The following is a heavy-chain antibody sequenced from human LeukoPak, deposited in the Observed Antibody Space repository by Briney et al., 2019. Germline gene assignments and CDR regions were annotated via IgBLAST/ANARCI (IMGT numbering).Heavy chain of an antibody. J-gene: IGHJ4*02. CDR2: IYHSGST. V-gene: IGHV4-4*02. D-gene: IGHD3-3*01. CDR3: ARVRVVKGYYFDY. CDR1: GGSISSSNW. Sequence: SGTLSLTCAVSGGSISSSNWWSWVRQPPGKGLEWIGEIYHSGSTNYNPSLKSRVTISVDKSKNQFSLKLSSVTAADTAVYYCARVRVVKGYYFDYWGQGTLVTVSS.